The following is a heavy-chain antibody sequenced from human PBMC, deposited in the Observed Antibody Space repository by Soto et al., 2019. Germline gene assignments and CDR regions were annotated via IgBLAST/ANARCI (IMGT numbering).Heavy chain of an antibody. D-gene: IGHD6-13*01. CDR3: ARGYSSSWYGY. V-gene: IGHV1-3*01. CDR1: GYTFTSYA. J-gene: IGHJ4*02. CDR2: INAGNGNT. Sequence: QVQLVQSGAEVKKPGASVKVSCKASGYTFTSYAMHWVRQAPGQRLEWMGWINAGNGNTKYSQKFQGRVTITRDTSASTAYKELSSLRSEDTAVYYCARGYSSSWYGYWGQGTLVTVSS.